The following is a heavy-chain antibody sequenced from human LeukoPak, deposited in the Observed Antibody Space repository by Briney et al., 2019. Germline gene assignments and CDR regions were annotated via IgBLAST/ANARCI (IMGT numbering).Heavy chain of an antibody. J-gene: IGHJ3*02. CDR3: TTQYSSGWYVAFDI. D-gene: IGHD6-19*01. CDR1: GLTFSNAW. V-gene: IGHV3-15*01. Sequence: GGSLRLSCVASGLTFSNAWMSWVRQAPGKGLDWVRRIKSKTDGGTTDYAAPVKGRFTISRDDSKNTLYLQMNSLKTEDTAVFYCTTQYSSGWYVAFDIWGQGTMVTVSS. CDR2: IKSKTDGGTT.